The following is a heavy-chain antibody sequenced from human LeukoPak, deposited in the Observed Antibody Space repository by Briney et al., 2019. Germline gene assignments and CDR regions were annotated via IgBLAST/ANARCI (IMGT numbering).Heavy chain of an antibody. CDR1: GFTFSGYT. D-gene: IGHD3-22*01. CDR2: IKQDGSEK. J-gene: IGHJ4*02. V-gene: IGHV3-7*01. CDR3: ARSQDYYDSSGYYYFFDY. Sequence: GSLRLSCAASGFTFSGYTLHWVRPAPGKGLEWVATIKQDGSEKYYVDSVKGRFTISRDNAKNSLYLQMNSLRAEDTAVYYCARSQDYYDSSGYYYFFDYWGQGTLVTVSS.